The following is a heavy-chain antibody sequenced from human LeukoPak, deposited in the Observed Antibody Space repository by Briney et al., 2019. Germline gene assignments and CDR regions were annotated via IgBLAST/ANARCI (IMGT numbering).Heavy chain of an antibody. D-gene: IGHD2-15*01. CDR1: GGSISSSNW. Sequence: SGTLSLTCAVSGGSISSSNWRSWFRQPPGKGLEWIGEIYHSGSTNYNPSLKSRVTISVDKSKNQFSLKLSSVTAADTAVYYCARALRGNCSGGNCPPYFDYWGQGTLVTVSS. V-gene: IGHV4-4*02. J-gene: IGHJ4*02. CDR2: IYHSGST. CDR3: ARALRGNCSGGNCPPYFDY.